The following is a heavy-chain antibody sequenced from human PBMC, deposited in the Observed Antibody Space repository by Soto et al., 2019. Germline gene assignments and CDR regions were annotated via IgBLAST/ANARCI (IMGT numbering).Heavy chain of an antibody. CDR3: ATSSGSGSRPFDS. J-gene: IGHJ4*02. V-gene: IGHV1-69*02. CDR2: IIPMVGMS. D-gene: IGHD3-10*01. CDR1: GDTFNFYT. Sequence: QVQLVQSGAEVKKPGSSVKVSCKASGDTFNFYTFSWVRQAPGQGLEWMGRIIPMVGMSNYAQKFQGRVTIIADRSTNTTDMQLSSLRSEDTALYYCATSSGSGSRPFDSWGQGTPVTVSS.